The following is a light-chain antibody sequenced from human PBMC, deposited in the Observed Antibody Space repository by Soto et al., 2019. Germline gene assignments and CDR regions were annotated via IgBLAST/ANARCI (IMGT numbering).Light chain of an antibody. CDR2: AAS. J-gene: IGKJ2*01. CDR3: LQSYSTPYT. V-gene: IGKV1-39*01. Sequence: DIPMTQSPSSLSASVGDRVTITCRASQSISSYLNWYQQKPGKAPKLLIYAASSLESGVPSRFSGSGSGTDFTLTISSLQPEDFATYYCLQSYSTPYTFSEGTKLEIK. CDR1: QSISSY.